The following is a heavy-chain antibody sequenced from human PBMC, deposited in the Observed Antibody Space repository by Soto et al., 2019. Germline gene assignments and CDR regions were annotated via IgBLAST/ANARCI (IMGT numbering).Heavy chain of an antibody. D-gene: IGHD4-17*01. CDR1: GASVRSGDYY. Sequence: QVQLQESGPGLVKPSQTLSLTCSVSGASVRSGDYYWSSIRQAPGKGLEWIGYIYKSGGSYYNPSLKGRLAISIVTSKNQFSLKLNSVTAADTAIYFCVGTGTTDDYWGRGTLVTVSS. CDR2: IYKSGGS. J-gene: IGHJ4*02. V-gene: IGHV4-30-4*01. CDR3: VGTGTTDDY.